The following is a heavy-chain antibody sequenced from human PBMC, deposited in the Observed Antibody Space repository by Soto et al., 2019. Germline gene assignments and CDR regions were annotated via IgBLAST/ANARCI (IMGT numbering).Heavy chain of an antibody. V-gene: IGHV3-33*01. CDR3: ARDTTVITFHALDI. Sequence: QVQLVESGGGVVQPGRSLRLSCAASGFSFSTYFMHWARQAPGKGLEWVAVMYYDGSTKYYADSVKGRFTISRDKSKNMLYLQMNSLRAEDTAVYYCARDTTVITFHALDIWGQGTTVTVSP. J-gene: IGHJ3*02. CDR1: GFSFSTYF. CDR2: MYYDGSTK. D-gene: IGHD4-4*01.